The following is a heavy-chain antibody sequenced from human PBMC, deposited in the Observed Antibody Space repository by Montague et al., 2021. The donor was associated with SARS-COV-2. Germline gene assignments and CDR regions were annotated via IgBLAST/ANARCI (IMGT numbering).Heavy chain of an antibody. CDR1: DGSFSGYY. J-gene: IGHJ3*02. D-gene: IGHD3-22*01. Sequence: SETLSLTCAIYDGSFSGYYWSWIRQPPGKGLEWIGEINHSGSINYNPSLKSRVTISVDTPKNQFSLKLSSVTAADTAVYYCARVPDYYDSSGYYFDAFDIWGQGTMVTVSS. CDR3: ARVPDYYDSSGYYFDAFDI. V-gene: IGHV4-34*01. CDR2: INHSGSI.